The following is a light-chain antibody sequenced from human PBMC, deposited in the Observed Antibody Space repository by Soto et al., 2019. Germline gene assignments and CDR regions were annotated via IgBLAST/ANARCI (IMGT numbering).Light chain of an antibody. CDR1: QTISNW. Sequence: DIQMTQSPSTLSASVGDRVTISCRASQTISNWLAWYQQKPGKAPKVLIYRASHLESGVPSRFSASGSGTEFSLTIDSLQPEDFATYYCQQVKTYPRTFGGGTKVDIK. CDR2: RAS. CDR3: QQVKTYPRT. J-gene: IGKJ4*01. V-gene: IGKV1-5*03.